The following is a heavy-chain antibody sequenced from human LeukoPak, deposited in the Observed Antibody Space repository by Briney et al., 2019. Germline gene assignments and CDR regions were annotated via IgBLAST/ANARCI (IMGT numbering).Heavy chain of an antibody. CDR2: IIPIFGTA. D-gene: IGHD5-24*01. J-gene: IGHJ6*03. CDR3: ARIRDGYNYYYMDV. CDR1: GGTFSSYA. V-gene: IGHV1-69*06. Sequence: SVRVSCKASGGTFSSYAMSWVRQAPGQGLEWTGGIIPIFGTANYAQTFQGRVTITADKSTSTAYMELSSLRSEDTAVYYCARIRDGYNYYYMDVWGKGTTVTVSS.